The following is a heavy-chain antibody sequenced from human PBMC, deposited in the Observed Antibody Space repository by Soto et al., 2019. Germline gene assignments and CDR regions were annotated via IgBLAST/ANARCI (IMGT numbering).Heavy chain of an antibody. D-gene: IGHD2-15*01. CDR1: GFSLSTDEVS. CDR3: AHMGGPALYFDY. Sequence: QITLKESGPTLVKPTQTLTLTCTFSGFSLSTDEVSVGWIRQPPGKALEWLALIYWDDDKRYSPFLESRLTXXKXXSKNQVVLTMINMDPVDTATYYCAHMGGPALYFDYWGQGTLVTVSS. CDR2: IYWDDDK. J-gene: IGHJ4*02. V-gene: IGHV2-5*02.